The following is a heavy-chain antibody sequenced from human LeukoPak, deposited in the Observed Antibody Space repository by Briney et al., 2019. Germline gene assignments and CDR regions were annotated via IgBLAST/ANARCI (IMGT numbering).Heavy chain of an antibody. D-gene: IGHD1-1*01. Sequence: GASVKVSCKASGYTFTGYYMHWVRQAPGQGLEGMGWLSAYNGNTKSAQKLQGRVTMTTDTSTSTAYSELRSVRSDDTAVYYCARETPGELERRPDAFDIWGQGTMVTVSS. CDR1: GYTFTGYY. J-gene: IGHJ3*02. CDR3: ARETPGELERRPDAFDI. V-gene: IGHV1-18*04. CDR2: LSAYNGNT.